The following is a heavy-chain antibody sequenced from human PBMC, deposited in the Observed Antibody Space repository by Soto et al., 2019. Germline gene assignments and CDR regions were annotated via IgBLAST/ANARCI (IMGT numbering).Heavy chain of an antibody. D-gene: IGHD2-21*02. J-gene: IGHJ6*02. Sequence: QVQLVQSGAEVKKPGASVKVSCKASGYTFTDYYIHWVRQAPGQGLEWMGWINPNSGGTNYAQKFQGWVTMTRDTYISTADMELSRLRSDDTAVYYCARFSLGIEYCGGDCSSVSRYGMDVWGQGTTVTVSS. CDR1: GYTFTDYY. CDR3: ARFSLGIEYCGGDCSSVSRYGMDV. CDR2: INPNSGGT. V-gene: IGHV1-2*04.